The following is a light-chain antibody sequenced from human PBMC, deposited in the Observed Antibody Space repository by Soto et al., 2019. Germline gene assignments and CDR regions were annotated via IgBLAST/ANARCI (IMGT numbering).Light chain of an antibody. J-gene: IGLJ2*01. Sequence: QPVLTQPPSVSGAPGQRVTISCTGTSSNIGAGYDVHWYQQLPGTAPKLLIYGNSNRPSGVPDRFSGSKSGNSASLAITGLQAEDEADYYCQSYDSSLSGSVVFGGGTKLTVL. V-gene: IGLV1-40*01. CDR2: GNS. CDR1: SSNIGAGYD. CDR3: QSYDSSLSGSVV.